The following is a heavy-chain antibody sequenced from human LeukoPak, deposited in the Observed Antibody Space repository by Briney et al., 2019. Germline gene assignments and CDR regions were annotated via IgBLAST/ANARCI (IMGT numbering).Heavy chain of an antibody. Sequence: GGSLRLSCAISGFSFSSYWMSWVRQAPGKGLEWVANIKQDGSEKYSVGSVRGRFTISRDNGKNSLYLQMNSLRAEDTAVYFCARRRCSSTSCFLDYWGQGTLVTVP. V-gene: IGHV3-7*01. CDR3: ARRRCSSTSCFLDY. CDR2: IKQDGSEK. J-gene: IGHJ4*02. D-gene: IGHD2-2*01. CDR1: GFSFSSYW.